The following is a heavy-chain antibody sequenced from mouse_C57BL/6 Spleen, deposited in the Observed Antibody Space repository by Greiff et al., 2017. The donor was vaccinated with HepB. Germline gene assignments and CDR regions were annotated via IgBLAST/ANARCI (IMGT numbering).Heavy chain of an antibody. CDR1: GYTFTSYW. D-gene: IGHD2-4*01. V-gene: IGHV1-50*01. CDR2: IDPSDSYT. CDR3: AREGDDYDERTWFAY. Sequence: QVHVKQPGAELVKPGASVKLSCKASGYTFTSYWMQWVKQRPGQGLEWIGEIDPSDSYTNYNQKFKGKATLTVDTSSSTAYMQLSSLTSEDSAVYYCAREGDDYDERTWFAYWGQGTLVTVSA. J-gene: IGHJ3*01.